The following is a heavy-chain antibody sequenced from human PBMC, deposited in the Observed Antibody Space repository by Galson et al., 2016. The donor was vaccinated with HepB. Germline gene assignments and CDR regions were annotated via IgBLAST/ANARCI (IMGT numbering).Heavy chain of an antibody. Sequence: ETLSLTCAVSGGSISSSNWWSWVRQPPGKGLEWIGDIYHSGSTNYNPSLKSRVTISVDKSTNQFSLKLSSVTAADTAVYYCARLVSCWYPNFDFWGQGTLVTVSS. CDR3: ARLVSCWYPNFDF. CDR2: IYHSGST. D-gene: IGHD6-19*01. V-gene: IGHV4-4*02. J-gene: IGHJ4*02. CDR1: GGSISSSNW.